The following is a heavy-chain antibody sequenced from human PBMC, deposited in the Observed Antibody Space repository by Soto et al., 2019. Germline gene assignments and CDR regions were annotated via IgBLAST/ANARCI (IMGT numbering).Heavy chain of an antibody. CDR1: GASISTSGYY. CDR2: THHSGST. V-gene: IGHV4-39*01. J-gene: IGHJ4*02. Sequence: SETLSLTCTVSGASISTSGYYWGWIRQPPGKGLEWIGSTHHSGSTYYNPSLKSRVTISVDTSKNQFSLKLTSVTAADTALYYCARRYGWLYFDYWGQGSLVTVSS. D-gene: IGHD3-10*01. CDR3: ARRYGWLYFDY.